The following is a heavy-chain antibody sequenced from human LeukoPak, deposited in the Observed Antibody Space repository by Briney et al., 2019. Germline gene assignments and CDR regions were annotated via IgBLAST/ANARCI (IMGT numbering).Heavy chain of an antibody. Sequence: GGSLRLSCAASGFSFSTYSMNWVRQAPGKGLEWVSYIVGSSSTKYYADSVKGRFTISRDNAKNSLYLQMDSLRAEDTAVYYCATDSPETAAFDYWGQGTLATVSS. CDR3: ATDSPETAAFDY. V-gene: IGHV3-48*04. J-gene: IGHJ4*02. CDR1: GFSFSTYS. CDR2: IVGSSSTK. D-gene: IGHD1-1*01.